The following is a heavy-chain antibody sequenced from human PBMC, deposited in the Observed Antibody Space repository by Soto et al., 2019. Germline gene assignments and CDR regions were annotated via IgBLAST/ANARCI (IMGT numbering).Heavy chain of an antibody. D-gene: IGHD1-20*01. CDR2: IIPIFGTA. Sequence: SVKVSCKASGGTFSSYAISWVRQAPGQGLEWMGGIIPIFGTANYAQKFQGRVTITADESTSTAYMELSSLRSEDTAVYYCARRYNWNDVGWFDPWGQGTLVTVSS. V-gene: IGHV1-69*13. J-gene: IGHJ5*02. CDR3: ARRYNWNDVGWFDP. CDR1: GGTFSSYA.